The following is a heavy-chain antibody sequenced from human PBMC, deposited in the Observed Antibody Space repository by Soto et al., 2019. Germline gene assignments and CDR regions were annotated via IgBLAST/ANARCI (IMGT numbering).Heavy chain of an antibody. J-gene: IGHJ6*02. CDR3: ARDKTPLYYYYYGMDV. CDR2: IIPIFGTA. V-gene: IGHV1-69*06. Sequence: SVKVSCKASGGTFSSYAISWVRQAPGQGLEWMGGIIPIFGTANYAQKFQGRVTITADKSTCTAYMELSSLRSEDTAVYYCARDKTPLYYYYYGMDVWGQGTTVTVSS. CDR1: GGTFSSYA.